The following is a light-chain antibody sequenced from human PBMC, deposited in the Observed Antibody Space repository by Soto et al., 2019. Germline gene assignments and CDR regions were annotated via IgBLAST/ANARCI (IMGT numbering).Light chain of an antibody. CDR1: SGSIASNY. CDR3: QSYDSSNQV. Sequence: NFMLTQPHSVSESPGKTVTISCTRSSGSIASNYVQWYQQRPGSAPTTVIYEDNQRPSGVPDRFSGSIDSSSNSASLTISGLKTEDEADYYCQSYDSSNQVFGGGTKVTVL. CDR2: EDN. V-gene: IGLV6-57*04. J-gene: IGLJ3*02.